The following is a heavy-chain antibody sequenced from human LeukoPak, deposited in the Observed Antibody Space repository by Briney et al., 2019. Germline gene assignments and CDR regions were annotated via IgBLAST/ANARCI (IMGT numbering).Heavy chain of an antibody. CDR2: IWYDGSNK. CDR3: AREIAAAGNKQFDY. CDR1: GFPFNSYG. J-gene: IGHJ4*02. D-gene: IGHD6-13*01. V-gene: IGHV3-33*01. Sequence: GGSLRPSCAASGFPFNSYGTHWVGQAPAQGMGWVAVIWYDGSNKYYADSVKGRFTTSRDNSKNTLYLQMNSLRAEDTAVYYCAREIAAAGNKQFDYWGQGTLVTVSS.